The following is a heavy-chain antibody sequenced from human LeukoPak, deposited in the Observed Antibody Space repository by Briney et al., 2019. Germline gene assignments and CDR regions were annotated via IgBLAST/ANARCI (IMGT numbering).Heavy chain of an antibody. J-gene: IGHJ4*02. Sequence: GGSLRLSCAASGFTFSSYAMSWVRQAPGKGLEWVSAISGSGGSTYYADSVKGRFTISRDNSKNTLYLQMNSLRAEDTAVYYCANSHGIVENYFDYWGQGNLVTVSS. D-gene: IGHD1-26*01. CDR1: GFTFSSYA. CDR2: ISGSGGST. CDR3: ANSHGIVENYFDY. V-gene: IGHV3-23*01.